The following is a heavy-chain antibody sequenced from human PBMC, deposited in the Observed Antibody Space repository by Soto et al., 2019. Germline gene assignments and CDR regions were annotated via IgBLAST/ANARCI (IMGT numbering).Heavy chain of an antibody. J-gene: IGHJ5*02. Sequence: ASVKVSCKVSGYTLTELSMHWVRQAPGKGLEWMGGFDPEDGETIYAQKFQGRVTMTEDTSTDTAYMGLSSLRSEDTAVYYCAPLTTYYYDSSGYYYAGFDPWGQGTLVTVSS. CDR3: APLTTYYYDSSGYYYAGFDP. D-gene: IGHD3-22*01. CDR1: GYTLTELS. CDR2: FDPEDGET. V-gene: IGHV1-24*01.